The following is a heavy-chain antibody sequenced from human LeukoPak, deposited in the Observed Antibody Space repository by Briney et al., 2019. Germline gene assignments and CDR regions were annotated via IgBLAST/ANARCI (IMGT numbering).Heavy chain of an antibody. J-gene: IGHJ4*02. CDR2: VYYDGIN. CDR3: AREIAAAYVFHFDY. D-gene: IGHD6-13*01. CDR1: GGSINNTLFY. Sequence: SETLSLTCTVSGGSINNTLFYWGWIRQPPGKGLEWIGTVYYDGINYSSPSLKSRVATSVDTSKNQFSLRLSSVTAADTAVYYCAREIAAAYVFHFDYWGQGTLVTVSS. V-gene: IGHV4-39*07.